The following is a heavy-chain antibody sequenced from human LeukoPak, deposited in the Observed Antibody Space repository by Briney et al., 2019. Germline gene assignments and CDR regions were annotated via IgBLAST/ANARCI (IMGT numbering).Heavy chain of an antibody. J-gene: IGHJ4*02. CDR2: IYYSGST. Sequence: SETLSLTCTVSGGSISSYYWSWVRQPPGKGLEWIGYIYYSGSTTYNPSLKSRVTISVAPSQNPFPLKLSSLTPADPALYYFAEIGPEDYFFYYWGQGTLVTVSP. CDR1: GGSISSYY. CDR3: AEIGPEDYFFYY. D-gene: IGHD2/OR15-2a*01. V-gene: IGHV4-59*03.